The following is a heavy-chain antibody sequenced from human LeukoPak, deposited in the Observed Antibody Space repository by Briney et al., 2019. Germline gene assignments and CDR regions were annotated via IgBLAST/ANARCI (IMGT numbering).Heavy chain of an antibody. J-gene: IGHJ4*02. V-gene: IGHV3-23*01. Sequence: GGSLKLSCAASGFTFSSYGMSWVRQAPGKGLEWVSAISGSGGSTYYADSVKGRFTISRDNSKNTLYLQMNSLRAEDTAVYYCAKEGLYCSSTSCYRLRRNFDYWGQGTLVTVSS. CDR1: GFTFSSYG. D-gene: IGHD2-2*01. CDR2: ISGSGGST. CDR3: AKEGLYCSSTSCYRLRRNFDY.